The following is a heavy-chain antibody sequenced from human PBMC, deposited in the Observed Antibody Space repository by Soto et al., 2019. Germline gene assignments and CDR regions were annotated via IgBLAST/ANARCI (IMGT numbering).Heavy chain of an antibody. J-gene: IGHJ3*02. D-gene: IGHD3-16*01. V-gene: IGHV3-30*18. CDR1: GFTFSSFG. CDR3: AKWSRAKASLGAIDI. Sequence: QVQLVESGGGVVQPGRSLRLSCSASGFTFSSFGMHWVRQAPGKGLEWVAGRSYDGGNAYYADSVKGRFTISRDNAKNLLVVVMSSLRVEDTAVYYCAKWSRAKASLGAIDIWGQGTMVTVSS. CDR2: RSYDGGNA.